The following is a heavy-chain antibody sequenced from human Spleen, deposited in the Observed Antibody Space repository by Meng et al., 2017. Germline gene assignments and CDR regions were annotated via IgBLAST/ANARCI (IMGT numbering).Heavy chain of an antibody. CDR2: INHSGST. Sequence: QVQSPEWGEGLFKPSETSPLTCVVSGGAFSDYYWSWIRQPPGKGLEWIGEINHSGSTNYNPSLESRATISVDTSQNNLSLKLSSVTAADSAVYYCARGPTTMAHDFDYWGQGTLVTVSS. CDR3: ARGPTTMAHDFDY. D-gene: IGHD4-11*01. V-gene: IGHV4-34*01. J-gene: IGHJ4*02. CDR1: GGAFSDYY.